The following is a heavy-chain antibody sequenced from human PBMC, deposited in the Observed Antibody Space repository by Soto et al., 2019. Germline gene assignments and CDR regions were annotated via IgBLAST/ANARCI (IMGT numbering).Heavy chain of an antibody. CDR3: ARDENSGYDEYYYYYYMDV. J-gene: IGHJ6*03. D-gene: IGHD5-12*01. CDR2: IIPILGIA. CDR1: GGTFSSYT. V-gene: IGHV1-69*08. Sequence: QVQLVQSGAEVKKPGSSVKVSCKASGGTFSSYTISWVRQAPGQGLEWMGRIIPILGIANYAQKFQGRVTITADKSTSTAYMELSSLRSEDTAVYYCARDENSGYDEYYYYYYMDVWGKGTTVTVSS.